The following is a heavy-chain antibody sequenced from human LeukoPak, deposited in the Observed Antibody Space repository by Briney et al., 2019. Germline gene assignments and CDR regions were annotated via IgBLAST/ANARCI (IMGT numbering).Heavy chain of an antibody. CDR1: GGSISSYY. CDR3: ASHSYTAMVSDY. D-gene: IGHD5-18*01. Sequence: SETLSLTCTVSGGSISSYYWSWIRQPPGKGLEWIGYIYYSGSTNYNPSLKSRVTISVDTSKNQFSLKLSSVTAADTAVYYCASHSYTAMVSDYWGQGTLVTVSS. CDR2: IYYSGST. J-gene: IGHJ4*02. V-gene: IGHV4-59*01.